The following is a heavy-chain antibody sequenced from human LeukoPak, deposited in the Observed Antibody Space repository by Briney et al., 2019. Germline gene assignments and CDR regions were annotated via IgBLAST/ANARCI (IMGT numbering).Heavy chain of an antibody. Sequence: GGSLRLSCTASAFTFSDYGMHWVRQAPGKGLEWVAIIWYDGSYKYYADSVKGRFTISRDNSKNTMYLQMNSLRVEDTAVYFCVKDSSGWYWNGMDVWGQGTTVTVSS. CDR1: AFTFSDYG. J-gene: IGHJ6*02. V-gene: IGHV3-30*02. CDR2: IWYDGSYK. CDR3: VKDSSGWYWNGMDV. D-gene: IGHD6-19*01.